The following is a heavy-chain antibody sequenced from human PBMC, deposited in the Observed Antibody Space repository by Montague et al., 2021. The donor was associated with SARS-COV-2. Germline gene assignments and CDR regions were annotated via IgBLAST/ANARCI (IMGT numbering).Heavy chain of an antibody. Sequence: SETLSLTCAVSGGSVRSYYWSWIRQSPGKGLDWIGYVNYTGSTKYNPSLKTRVTLSLDTPKNHFSLRLNSVTAADTAVYYCARAQNICFIANCLNYFDRWGLGALVSVSS. J-gene: IGHJ4*02. CDR2: VNYTGST. CDR1: GGSVRSYY. V-gene: IGHV4-59*02. D-gene: IGHD2-2*01. CDR3: ARAQNICFIANCLNYFDR.